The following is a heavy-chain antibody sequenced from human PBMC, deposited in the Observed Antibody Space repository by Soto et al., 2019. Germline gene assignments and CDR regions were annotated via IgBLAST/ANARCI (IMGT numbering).Heavy chain of an antibody. V-gene: IGHV1-69*13. J-gene: IGHJ4*02. CDR1: GDTFSTYT. CDR2: IIPSNGTS. D-gene: IGHD1-26*01. Sequence: SVKVSCKASGDTFSTYTIPWVRQAPGQGLEWMGGIIPSNGTSNYAQKFQGRVTITGDASTSTAYMELSSLTSEDTAVYYCARDDSGFSGSHYIDYFNYWGQGALVTVSS. CDR3: ARDDSGFSGSHYIDYFNY.